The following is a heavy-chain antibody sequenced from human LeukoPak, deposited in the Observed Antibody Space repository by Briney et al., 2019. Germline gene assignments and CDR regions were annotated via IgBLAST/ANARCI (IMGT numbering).Heavy chain of an antibody. CDR3: ARGRSRYDYFDY. CDR2: IYHSGST. D-gene: IGHD5-12*01. V-gene: IGHV4-38-2*01. J-gene: IGHJ4*01. CDR1: GYSISSGYY. Sequence: SETLSLTCAVSGYSISSGYYWGWIRQPPGKGLEWIGSIYHSGSTYYNPSLKSRVTISVDRSKNQFSLKLSSVTAADTAVYYCARGRSRYDYFDYWGQGTLVNVSS.